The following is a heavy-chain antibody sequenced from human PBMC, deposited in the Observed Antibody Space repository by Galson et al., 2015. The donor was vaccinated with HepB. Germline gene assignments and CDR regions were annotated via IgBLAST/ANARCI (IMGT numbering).Heavy chain of an antibody. CDR1: GFTFSSYS. V-gene: IGHV3-21*01. CDR3: ARDRRPHSGYDWYNWFDP. D-gene: IGHD5-12*01. Sequence: ALRLSCAASGFTFSSYSMNWVRQAPGKGLEWVSSISSSSSYIYYADSVKGRFTISRDNAKNSLYLQMNSLRAEDTAVYYCARDRRPHSGYDWYNWFDPWGQGTLVTVSS. CDR2: ISSSSSYI. J-gene: IGHJ5*02.